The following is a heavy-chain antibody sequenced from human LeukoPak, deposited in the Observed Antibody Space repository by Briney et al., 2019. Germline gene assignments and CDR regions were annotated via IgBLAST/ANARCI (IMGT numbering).Heavy chain of an antibody. V-gene: IGHV4-34*01. J-gene: IGHJ4*02. CDR3: ARSDSSGYSDY. CDR1: GGSFSGYY. D-gene: IGHD3-22*01. Sequence: SETLSLTGAVYGGSFSGYYWSWIRQPPGKGLEWIGEINHSGSTNYNPSLKSRVTISVDTSKNQFSLKLSSVTAADTAVYYCARSDSSGYSDYWGQGTLVTVSS. CDR2: INHSGST.